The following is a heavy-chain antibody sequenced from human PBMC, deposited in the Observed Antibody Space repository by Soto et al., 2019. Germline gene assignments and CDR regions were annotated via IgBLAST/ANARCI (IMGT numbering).Heavy chain of an antibody. Sequence: QVPLQQWGAGLLKPSETLSLTCAVYGGYFSGYYWSWIRQPPGKGVEWIGEINHSGSTNYNPSLKCRVTISVDTSKNQLSLTLSSVTAADTAVYYCARGDWSTRFDYWGQGTLVTVSS. J-gene: IGHJ4*02. CDR3: ARGDWSTRFDY. CDR2: INHSGST. D-gene: IGHD2-21*01. V-gene: IGHV4-34*01. CDR1: GGYFSGYY.